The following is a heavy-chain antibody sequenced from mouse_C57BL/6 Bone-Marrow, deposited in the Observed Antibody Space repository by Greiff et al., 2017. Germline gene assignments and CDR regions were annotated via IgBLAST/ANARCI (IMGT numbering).Heavy chain of an antibody. V-gene: IGHV1-72*01. Sequence: VPLQQPGAELVKPGASVKLSCKASGYTFTSYWMHWVKQRPGRGLEWIGRIDPNRGGTKYNEKFKCKATLTVDKPSSTAYMQLSSLTSEDSAVYYCARLGNWYFDVWGTGTTVTVTS. J-gene: IGHJ1*03. CDR2: IDPNRGGT. CDR3: ARLGNWYFDV. D-gene: IGHD4-1*01. CDR1: GYTFTSYW.